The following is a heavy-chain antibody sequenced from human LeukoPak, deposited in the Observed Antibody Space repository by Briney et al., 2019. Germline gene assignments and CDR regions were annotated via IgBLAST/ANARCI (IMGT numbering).Heavy chain of an antibody. CDR1: GFTFSRYA. Sequence: GGSLRLSCGASGFTFSRYAMSWVRQAPGKGLQWVSEIGGSGGAIYYADSVKGRFTISRDNSKNTLFLEMNSLRAEDTAVYYCARDAGYGYDRFDYWGQGTQVTVSS. CDR2: IGGSGGAI. D-gene: IGHD5-18*01. CDR3: ARDAGYGYDRFDY. V-gene: IGHV3-23*01. J-gene: IGHJ4*02.